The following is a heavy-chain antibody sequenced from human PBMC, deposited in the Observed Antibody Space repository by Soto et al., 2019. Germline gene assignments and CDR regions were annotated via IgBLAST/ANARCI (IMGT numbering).Heavy chain of an antibody. CDR2: LIHGGST. J-gene: IGHJ3*02. V-gene: IGHV4-34*12. CDR3: ARSPLGYDYVRQTWREVGDSFDI. Sequence: SETLSLTCAIYGASLGGFHWTWLRQAPGKGLEWIGELIHGGSTNYNPSLKSRVSFSLDTSKNQFSLHLMSVTAADTAVYYCARSPLGYDYVRQTWREVGDSFDIWGRGTMVTVSS. CDR1: GASLGGFH. D-gene: IGHD3-16*01.